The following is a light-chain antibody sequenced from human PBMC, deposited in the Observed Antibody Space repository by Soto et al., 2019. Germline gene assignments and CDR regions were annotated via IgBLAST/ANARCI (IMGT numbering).Light chain of an antibody. CDR1: SSDVGNYKY. V-gene: IGLV2-8*01. CDR2: EVS. Sequence: QSALTQSPSASGSPGQSVTISCTGTSSDVGNYKYVSWYQQHPGKAPKLMIYEVSKRPSGVPDRFSGSKSGNTASLTVSGLQVEDEADYYCSSYAGRNLWVFGGGTKVTVL. CDR3: SSYAGRNLWV. J-gene: IGLJ3*02.